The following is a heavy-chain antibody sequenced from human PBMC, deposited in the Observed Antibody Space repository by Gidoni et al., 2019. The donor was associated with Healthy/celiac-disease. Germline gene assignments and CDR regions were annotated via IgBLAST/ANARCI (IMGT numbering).Heavy chain of an antibody. J-gene: IGHJ6*02. CDR3: ARQGSDTAMVNYYYYYGMDV. CDR2: IDPSDAYT. Sequence: EVQLVQSGAEVKNHGASLRIYCKDTGYGLTSYWLSWVRQMPGQGLEWMGRIDPSDAYTNYSPSFQGHVTISADKSISTAYLQWSSLKASDTAMYYCARQGSDTAMVNYYYYYGMDVWGQGTTVTVSS. CDR1: GYGLTSYW. D-gene: IGHD5-18*01. V-gene: IGHV5-10-1*03.